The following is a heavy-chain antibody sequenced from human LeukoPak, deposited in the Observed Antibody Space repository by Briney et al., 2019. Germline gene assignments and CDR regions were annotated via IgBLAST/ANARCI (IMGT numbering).Heavy chain of an antibody. Sequence: GRSLRLSCAASGFTFSGYAMHWVRQAPGKGLEWVAVISYDGSNKYYADSVKGRFTISRDNSKNTLYLQMNSLRAEDTAVYYCARSLDVVVPAALDYWGQGTLVTVSS. CDR3: ARSLDVVVPAALDY. V-gene: IGHV3-30-3*01. J-gene: IGHJ4*02. CDR2: ISYDGSNK. D-gene: IGHD2-2*01. CDR1: GFTFSGYA.